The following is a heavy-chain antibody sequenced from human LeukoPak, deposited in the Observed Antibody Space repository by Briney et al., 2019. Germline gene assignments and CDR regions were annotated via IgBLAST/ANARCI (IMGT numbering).Heavy chain of an antibody. V-gene: IGHV1-69*04. D-gene: IGHD6-19*01. CDR2: IIPILGIA. CDR1: GSTFRSYA. J-gene: IGHJ3*02. CDR3: AREGVSGYSSGWPPEGAFDI. Sequence: ASVKVSCKASGSTFRSYAISWVRQAPGQGLEWMGRIIPILGIANYAQKFQGRVTITADKSTSIAYMELSSLRSEDTAVYYCAREGVSGYSSGWPPEGAFDIWGQGTMVTVSS.